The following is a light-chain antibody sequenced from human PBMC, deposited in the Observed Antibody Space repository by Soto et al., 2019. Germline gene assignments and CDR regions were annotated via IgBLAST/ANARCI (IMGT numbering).Light chain of an antibody. V-gene: IGKV1-5*03. CDR2: KAS. CDR3: QHHKGT. J-gene: IGKJ1*01. CDR1: QSISSW. Sequence: DIQMTQSPSTLSASVGDRVTITCRASQSISSWLAWYQQKPGKAPKLLICKASSLESGVPSRFSGSGSGTEFTLTISSLQPDDFATYYCQHHKGTFGQGTKVDIK.